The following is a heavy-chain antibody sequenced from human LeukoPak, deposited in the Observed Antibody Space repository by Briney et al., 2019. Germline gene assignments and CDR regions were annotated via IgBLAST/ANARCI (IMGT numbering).Heavy chain of an antibody. J-gene: IGHJ4*02. V-gene: IGHV4-39*07. D-gene: IGHD3-16*02. Sequence: SETLSLTCTVSGGSISSSSYYWGWIRQPPGKGLEWIGSIYYSGSTYYNPSLKSRVTISVDTSKNQFSLKLSSVTAADTAVYYCARARKGVILDYWGQGTLVTVSS. CDR2: IYYSGST. CDR3: ARARKGVILDY. CDR1: GGSISSSSYY.